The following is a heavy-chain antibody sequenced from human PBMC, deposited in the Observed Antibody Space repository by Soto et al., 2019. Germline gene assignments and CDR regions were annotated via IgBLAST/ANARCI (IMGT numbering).Heavy chain of an antibody. V-gene: IGHV4-34*01. D-gene: IGHD6-13*01. J-gene: IGHJ4*02. Sequence: QVQLQQWGAGLLKPSETLSLTCAVYGGSFSGYYWSWIRQPPGKGLEWIGEINQSGSTNYNPSLSSRVTISVNTSKSQFSLKLSSVTAADTAVHYCARTYSSSWSPFEYWGQGTLITVSS. CDR2: INQSGST. CDR1: GGSFSGYY. CDR3: ARTYSSSWSPFEY.